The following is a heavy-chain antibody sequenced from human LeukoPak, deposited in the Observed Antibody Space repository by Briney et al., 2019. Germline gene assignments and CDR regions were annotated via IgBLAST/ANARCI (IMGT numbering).Heavy chain of an antibody. J-gene: IGHJ4*02. CDR3: ARDVLYSSGSTNFDY. D-gene: IGHD6-19*01. Sequence: SETLSLTCTVSGGSISSYYWSWIRQPPGKGLEWIGYIYYSGSTNYNPSLKSRVTISVDTSKNQFTLKLSSVTAADTAVYYCARDVLYSSGSTNFDYWGQGTLVTVSS. V-gene: IGHV4-59*01. CDR1: GGSISSYY. CDR2: IYYSGST.